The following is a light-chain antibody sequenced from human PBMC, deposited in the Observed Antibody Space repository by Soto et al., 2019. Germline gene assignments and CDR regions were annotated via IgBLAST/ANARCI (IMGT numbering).Light chain of an antibody. CDR1: QSVSSN. CDR3: QQRSNWPRT. CDR2: DAS. Sequence: EMVMTQSPATLSLSPGERATLSCRASQSVSSNLAWYQQKPGQAPRLLIYDASNRATGIPARFSGSGSGTDFTLTISSLEPEDFAVYYCQQRSNWPRTFGQGTKVDIK. V-gene: IGKV3-11*01. J-gene: IGKJ1*01.